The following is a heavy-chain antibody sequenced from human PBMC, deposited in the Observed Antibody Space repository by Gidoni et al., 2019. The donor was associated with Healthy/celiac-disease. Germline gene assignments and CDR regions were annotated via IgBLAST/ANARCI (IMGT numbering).Heavy chain of an antibody. V-gene: IGHV4-4*02. CDR1: CGSISRSNW. J-gene: IGHJ4*02. CDR3: ARDGLSTTGMLGTFN. D-gene: IGHD7-27*01. Sequence: QVQLQESGPGLVKPSGTLSLTCAVSCGSISRSNWWSWVRQPPGKGLEWIGEIYHSGSTNYNPSLRSRVTISVDKSKNQFSLKLSSVTAADTAVYYCARDGLSTTGMLGTFNWGQGTLVTVSS. CDR2: IYHSGST.